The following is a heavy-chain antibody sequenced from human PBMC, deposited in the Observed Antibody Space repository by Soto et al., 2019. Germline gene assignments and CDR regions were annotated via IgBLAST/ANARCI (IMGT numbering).Heavy chain of an antibody. CDR1: GASMSSGGYY. CDR2: IYYSGST. Sequence: SETLSLTCTVSGASMSSGGYYWTWIRQSPGKGLEWIGYIYYSGSTYYNPSLESRVAISLDTSRSQFSLTLHSVTAADTAIYYCARDRHNNYGMDVWGQGTTVTVSS. CDR3: ARDRHNNYGMDV. J-gene: IGHJ6*02. D-gene: IGHD1-1*01. V-gene: IGHV4-31*03.